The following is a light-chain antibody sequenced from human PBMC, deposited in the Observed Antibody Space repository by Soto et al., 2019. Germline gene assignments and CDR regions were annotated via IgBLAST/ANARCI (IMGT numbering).Light chain of an antibody. J-gene: IGKJ1*01. CDR1: QSVSSSY. Sequence: EIVLTQSPGTPSLSPGERATLSCRAGQSVSSSYLAWYQQKPGQAPRLLIYGASSRATGIPDRFSGSGSGTDFTLTISRLEPEDFAVYYCQQYGSSPWTFGQGTKVDIK. V-gene: IGKV3-20*01. CDR2: GAS. CDR3: QQYGSSPWT.